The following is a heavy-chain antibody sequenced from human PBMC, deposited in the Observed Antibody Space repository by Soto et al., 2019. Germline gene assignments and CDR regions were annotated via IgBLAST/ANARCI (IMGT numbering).Heavy chain of an antibody. Sequence: SVKVSCKASGFTFTSSAVQWVRQARGQRLEWIGWIVVGSGNTNYAQKFQERVTITRDMSTSTAYMELSSLRSEDTAVYYCAADFYYDSSGYYFLFDYWGQGTLVTVSS. J-gene: IGHJ4*02. D-gene: IGHD3-22*01. CDR2: IVVGSGNT. CDR1: GFTFTSSA. CDR3: AADFYYDSSGYYFLFDY. V-gene: IGHV1-58*01.